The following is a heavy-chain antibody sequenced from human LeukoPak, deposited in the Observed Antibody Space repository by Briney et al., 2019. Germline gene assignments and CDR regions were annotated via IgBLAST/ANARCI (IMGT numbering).Heavy chain of an antibody. J-gene: IGHJ4*02. CDR1: GFTVSSNY. V-gene: IGHV3-66*02. Sequence: PGGSLRLSCAASGFTVSSNYMSWVRQAPGKGLEWVSVIYSGGSTYYADSVKGRFTISRDNSKNTLYLKMNSLRAEDTAVYYCARSRTVTGSSYDYWGQGTLVTVSS. CDR2: IYSGGST. CDR3: ARSRTVTGSSYDY. D-gene: IGHD4-11*01.